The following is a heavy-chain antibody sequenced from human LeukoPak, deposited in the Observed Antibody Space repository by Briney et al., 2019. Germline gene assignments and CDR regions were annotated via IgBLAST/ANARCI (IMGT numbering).Heavy chain of an antibody. CDR2: ISSSSTYT. Sequence: GGSLRLSCAASGFTFSDYYMSWIGQAPGKGLEWVSYISSSSTYTNYADSVKGRFTISRDNAKNSLFLQMNSLRAEDTAVYYCARHSGTYSTPFDYWGQGTLVTVSS. CDR1: GFTFSDYY. CDR3: ARHSGTYSTPFDY. D-gene: IGHD1-26*01. V-gene: IGHV3-11*03. J-gene: IGHJ4*02.